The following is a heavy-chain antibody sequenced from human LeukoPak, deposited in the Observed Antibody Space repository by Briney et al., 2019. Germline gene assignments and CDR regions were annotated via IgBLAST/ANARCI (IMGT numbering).Heavy chain of an antibody. CDR1: GYTVTELS. CDR3: TTLILMFGRRKRGNYFDP. J-gene: IGHJ5*02. V-gene: IGHV1-24*01. D-gene: IGHD3/OR15-3a*01. CDR2: YDPEDGKT. Sequence: GASVKVSCNVSGYTVTELSIHWVRQAPGKGLEWMGGYDPEDGKTFYSQRFQGRLSMLEDTSTDTAYMDLSSLRSEDTAVYYCTTLILMFGRRKRGNYFDPWGQGTLVTVSS.